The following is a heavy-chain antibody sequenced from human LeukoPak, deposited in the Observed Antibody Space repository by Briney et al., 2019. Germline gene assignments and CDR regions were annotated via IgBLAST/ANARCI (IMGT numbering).Heavy chain of an antibody. CDR2: ISTSGSYT. CDR1: GFTFSDYY. V-gene: IGHV3-11*05. Sequence: GGSLRLSCAASGFTFSDYYMSWIRQAPGKGLEWVSYISTSGSYTNYADSVKGRFTISRDNAKNSLSLQMNSLRAEDTAVYYCARETGTPWFDPWGQGTLVTVSS. CDR3: ARETGTPWFDP. J-gene: IGHJ5*02. D-gene: IGHD1/OR15-1a*01.